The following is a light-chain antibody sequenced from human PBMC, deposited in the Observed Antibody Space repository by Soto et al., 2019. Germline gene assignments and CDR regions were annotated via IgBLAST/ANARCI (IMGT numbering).Light chain of an antibody. V-gene: IGKV1-39*01. CDR3: QQSYSTPWT. Sequence: DIQMTQSPSSLSASVGDRVAITCRASQNIGSYVNWYQQKPGMAPKLLISDASTLQGGAPSRFSGTGSGTEFTLTIRSLQPGDVAIYFCQQSYSTPWTFGQGTRV. CDR1: QNIGSY. J-gene: IGKJ1*01. CDR2: DAS.